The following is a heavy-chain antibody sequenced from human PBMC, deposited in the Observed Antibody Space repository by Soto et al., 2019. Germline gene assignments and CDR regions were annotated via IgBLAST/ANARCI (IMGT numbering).Heavy chain of an antibody. J-gene: IGHJ6*02. D-gene: IGHD6-13*01. CDR2: IYPGDSDT. CDR3: ARLGIAAAGIKYGMDV. CDR1: GYSFTSYW. Sequence: GESLKISCKGSGYSFTSYWIGWVRQMPGKGLEWMGLIYPGDSDTRYSPSFQGQVTISADKSISTAYLQWSSLKASDTDMYYCARLGIAAAGIKYGMDVWGQGTTVTVSS. V-gene: IGHV5-51*01.